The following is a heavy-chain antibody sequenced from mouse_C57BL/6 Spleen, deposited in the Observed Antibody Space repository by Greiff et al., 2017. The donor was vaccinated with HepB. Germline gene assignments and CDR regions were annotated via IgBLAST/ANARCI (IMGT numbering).Heavy chain of an antibody. CDR2: INPNNGGT. CDR3: AREEENYYGSFDY. J-gene: IGHJ2*01. D-gene: IGHD1-1*01. Sequence: VQLQQSGPELVKPGASVKISCKASGYTFTDYYMNWVKQSHGKSLEWIGDINPNNGGTSYNQKFKGKATLTVDKSSSTAYMELRSLTSEDSAVYYCAREEENYYGSFDYWGQGTTLTVSS. CDR1: GYTFTDYY. V-gene: IGHV1-26*01.